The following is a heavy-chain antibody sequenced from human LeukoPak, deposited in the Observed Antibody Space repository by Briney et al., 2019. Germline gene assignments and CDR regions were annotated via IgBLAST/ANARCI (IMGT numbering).Heavy chain of an antibody. D-gene: IGHD4-17*01. Sequence: GESLKISCKGSGYSFTSYWIGWVRQMPGEGLEWMGIIYPGDSDTRYSPSFQGQVTISADKSISTAYLQLSSLKASDTAMYYCARMTVTSYPYFDYWGQGTLVTVSS. V-gene: IGHV5-51*01. CDR2: IYPGDSDT. J-gene: IGHJ4*02. CDR1: GYSFTSYW. CDR3: ARMTVTSYPYFDY.